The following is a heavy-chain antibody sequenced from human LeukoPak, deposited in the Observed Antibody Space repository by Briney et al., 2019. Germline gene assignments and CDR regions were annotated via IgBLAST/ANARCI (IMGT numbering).Heavy chain of an antibody. V-gene: IGHV1-2*02. D-gene: IGHD3-10*01. CDR2: INPNSGGT. J-gene: IGHJ4*02. CDR1: GYTFTSYY. Sequence: ASVKVSCKASGYTFTSYYMHWVRQAPGQGLEWMGWINPNSGGTNYAQKFQGRVTMTRDTSISTAYMELSRLRSDDTAVYYCARARGARGVIITYPGGYWGQGTLVTVSS. CDR3: ARARGARGVIITYPGGY.